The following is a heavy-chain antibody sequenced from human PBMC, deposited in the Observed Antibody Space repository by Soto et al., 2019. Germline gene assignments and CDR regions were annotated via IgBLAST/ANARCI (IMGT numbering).Heavy chain of an antibody. Sequence: SSPTLVNPTQTLTLTCTFSGFSLTSNDVGVGWIRQPPGKALEWLALIYWDDDKRYSPSLKSRLTITKDTSKNQVVLRMTNMDPVDTATYYCAHSRYSRSSFDYWGQGTLVTVS. CDR1: GFSLTSNDVG. V-gene: IGHV2-5*02. J-gene: IGHJ4*02. D-gene: IGHD6-6*01. CDR2: IYWDDDK. CDR3: AHSRYSRSSFDY.